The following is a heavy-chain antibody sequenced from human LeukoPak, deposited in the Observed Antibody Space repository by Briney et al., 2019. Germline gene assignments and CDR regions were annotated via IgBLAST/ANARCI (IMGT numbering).Heavy chain of an antibody. V-gene: IGHV4-4*07. D-gene: IGHD1-1*01. Sequence: SETLSLTCTVSGGSISTYHWSWIRLPAGKGLEWIGRIYNSGSTKYNSSLKSRVTMSVDTSKNQFSLKVGSVTAADTAVYYCARDQMVEERPSYIYYYYYYMDVWGKGTTVTVSS. J-gene: IGHJ6*03. CDR3: ARDQMVEERPSYIYYYYYYMDV. CDR2: IYNSGST. CDR1: GGSISTYH.